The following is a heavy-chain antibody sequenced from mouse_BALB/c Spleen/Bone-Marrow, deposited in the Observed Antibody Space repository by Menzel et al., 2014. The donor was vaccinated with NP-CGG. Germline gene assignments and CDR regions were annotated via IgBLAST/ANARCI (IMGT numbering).Heavy chain of an antibody. CDR3: ARRNRDYYAMDY. Sequence: QVQLQQPGAELVRPGTSVKVSCKASGHAFTNYLLEWVKQRPGQGLEWIGVINPGSGGTKYNEKFKGKATLTVDKSSSTAYMQLSSLTSDDPAVYFCARRNRDYYAMDYWGQGTSVTVSS. J-gene: IGHJ4*01. CDR1: GHAFTNYL. V-gene: IGHV1-54*01. CDR2: INPGSGGT.